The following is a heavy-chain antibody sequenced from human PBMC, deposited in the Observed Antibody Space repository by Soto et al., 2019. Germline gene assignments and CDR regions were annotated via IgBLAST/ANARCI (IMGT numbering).Heavy chain of an antibody. CDR1: GFTFSSYV. V-gene: IGHV1-3*01. CDR2: INAGTGNT. CDR3: ARDPAYYYGSGQILYYGMDV. Sequence: GASVKVSCKTSGFTFSSYVIHWVRQAPGQRLEWMAWINAGTGNTRYSQRFQGSVTLTSDISASTAYMELSSLRSEDTAVYYCARDPAYYYGSGQILYYGMDVWGRGTTVTVSS. D-gene: IGHD3-10*01. J-gene: IGHJ6*02.